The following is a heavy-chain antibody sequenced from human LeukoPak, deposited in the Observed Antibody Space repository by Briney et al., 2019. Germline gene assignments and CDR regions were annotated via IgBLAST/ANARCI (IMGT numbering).Heavy chain of an antibody. D-gene: IGHD5-18*01. Sequence: PGGSLRLSCAASGFTFSSYSMNWVRQAPGKGLEWVSYISSSSTIYYADSVKGRFTISRDNAKNSLYLQMNSLRAEDTAVYYCARDLDGYSYGYYYYYYMDVWGKGTTVTVSS. CDR3: ARDLDGYSYGYYYYYYMDV. V-gene: IGHV3-48*01. CDR2: ISSSSTI. CDR1: GFTFSSYS. J-gene: IGHJ6*03.